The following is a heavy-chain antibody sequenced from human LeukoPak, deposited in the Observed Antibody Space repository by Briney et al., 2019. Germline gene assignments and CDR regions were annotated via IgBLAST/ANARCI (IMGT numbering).Heavy chain of an antibody. J-gene: IGHJ5*02. V-gene: IGHV4-39*07. Sequence: SETLSLTCTVSGGSITSGTFYWGWTRQPPGKGLEWIGTIHHSGSTSYNPSLQSRATISVDTSNNQFSLKLSSVTAADTAVYYCARVVIPAATMENWFDPWGQGTLVAVSS. CDR2: IHHSGST. CDR1: GGSITSGTFY. CDR3: ARVVIPAATMENWFDP. D-gene: IGHD2-2*01.